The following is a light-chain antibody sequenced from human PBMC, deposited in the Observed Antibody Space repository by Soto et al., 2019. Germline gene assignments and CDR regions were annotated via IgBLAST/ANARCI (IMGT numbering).Light chain of an antibody. CDR1: SSDVGGYNY. J-gene: IGLJ3*02. CDR2: GVS. CDR3: SSDTTSSTWV. Sequence: QSALTQPASVSGSPGQSITISCTGTSSDVGGYNYVSWYQQLPGKAPKLMIYGVSNRPSGVSTRFSGSKSGNTAYLTISGLQAEDEADYYCSSDTTSSTWVFGGGTKLTVL. V-gene: IGLV2-14*01.